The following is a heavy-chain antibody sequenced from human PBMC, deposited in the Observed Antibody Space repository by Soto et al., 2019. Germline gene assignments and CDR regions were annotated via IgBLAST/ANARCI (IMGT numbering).Heavy chain of an antibody. V-gene: IGHV3-53*01. D-gene: IGHD1-26*01. Sequence: LRLSCAASGFTVSSTYMSWVRQAPGKGLEWVSVIYSGGSTFYADSVKGRFTISRDNSKNTLYLHMNSLRAEDTAVYYCAKMYSGSSPLQYWGQGTLVTVSS. J-gene: IGHJ4*02. CDR3: AKMYSGSSPLQY. CDR1: GFTVSSTY. CDR2: IYSGGST.